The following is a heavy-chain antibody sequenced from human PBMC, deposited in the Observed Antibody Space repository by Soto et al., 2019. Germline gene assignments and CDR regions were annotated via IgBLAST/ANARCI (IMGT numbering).Heavy chain of an antibody. J-gene: IGHJ6*02. CDR1: GFTFSSYA. CDR2: ISGSGGST. D-gene: IGHD2-2*02. V-gene: IGHV3-23*01. Sequence: GGSLRLSCAASGFTFSSYAMSWVRQAPGKGLEWVSAISGSGGSTYYADSVKGRFTISRDNSKNTLYLQMNSLRAEDTAVYYCAKDIAVPAAIYYYYYGVDVWGQGTTVTVSS. CDR3: AKDIAVPAAIYYYYYGVDV.